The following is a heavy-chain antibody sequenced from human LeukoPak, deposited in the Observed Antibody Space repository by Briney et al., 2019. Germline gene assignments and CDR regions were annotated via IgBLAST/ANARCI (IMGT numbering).Heavy chain of an antibody. CDR1: GYTFTGYY. J-gene: IGHJ6*02. Sequence: ASVKVSCKASGYTFTGYYMHWVRQAPGQGLEWMGWINPNSGGTNYAQKFQGRVTVTRDTSISTAYMELSRLRSDDTAVYYCARETRRLSSYGMDVWGQGTTVTVSS. D-gene: IGHD2-2*01. V-gene: IGHV1-2*02. CDR2: INPNSGGT. CDR3: ARETRRLSSYGMDV.